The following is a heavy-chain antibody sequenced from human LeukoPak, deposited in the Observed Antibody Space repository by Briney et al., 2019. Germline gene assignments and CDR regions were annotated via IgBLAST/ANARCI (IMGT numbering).Heavy chain of an antibody. CDR1: GFTLSSYW. V-gene: IGHV3-53*01. J-gene: IGHJ4*02. Sequence: GGSLRLSCAASGFTLSSYWMSWVRQAPGKGLEWVSVIYSGGSTYYADSVKGRFSISRDNSKNTLYLQMNSLRAEDTAVYYCARDLNSYDSSASGHWGQGTLVTVSS. CDR3: ARDLNSYDSSASGH. D-gene: IGHD3-22*01. CDR2: IYSGGST.